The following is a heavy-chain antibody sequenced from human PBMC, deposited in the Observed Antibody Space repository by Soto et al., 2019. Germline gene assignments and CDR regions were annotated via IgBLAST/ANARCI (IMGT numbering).Heavy chain of an antibody. J-gene: IGHJ3*02. CDR3: ARELYGSGCQHAFDI. CDR2: IIPIFGTA. D-gene: IGHD3-10*01. Sequence: QAQLVQSGAEVKKPGSSVKVSCKASGGTFSSYAISWVRQAPGQGLEWMGGIIPIFGTANYAQKFQGRVTITADEYTSTAYMELRSLRSEDTAVYYCARELYGSGCQHAFDIWGQGTMVTVSS. CDR1: GGTFSSYA. V-gene: IGHV1-69*01.